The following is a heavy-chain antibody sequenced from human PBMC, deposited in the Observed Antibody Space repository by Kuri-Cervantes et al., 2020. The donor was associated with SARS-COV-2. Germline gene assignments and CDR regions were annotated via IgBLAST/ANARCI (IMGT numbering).Heavy chain of an antibody. CDR2: IYYSGST. CDR3: AREGSTRDLGIDY. Sequence: SETLSLTCAASGFTVSSNYMSWVRQPPGKGLEWIGYIYYSGSTNYNPSLKSRVTISVDTSKNQFSLKLSSVTAADTAVYYCAREGSTRDLGIDYWGQGTLVTVSS. V-gene: IGHV4-59*02. CDR1: GFTVSSNY. D-gene: IGHD2-2*01. J-gene: IGHJ4*02.